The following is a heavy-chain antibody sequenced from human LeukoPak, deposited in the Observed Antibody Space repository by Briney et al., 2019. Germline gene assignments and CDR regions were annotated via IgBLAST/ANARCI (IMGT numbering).Heavy chain of an antibody. CDR3: LNFIAYTIMNY. Sequence: PSETLSLTCTVSGDSITSSSYYWGWLRQPPGKGLEWIGTISHGGSTYYNASLKSRVSISGDTSKTQFSLTLSSVTAADTAVYYCLNFIAYTIMNYWGQGALVIVSS. V-gene: IGHV4-39*07. J-gene: IGHJ4*02. CDR2: ISHGGST. D-gene: IGHD5-12*01. CDR1: GDSITSSSYY.